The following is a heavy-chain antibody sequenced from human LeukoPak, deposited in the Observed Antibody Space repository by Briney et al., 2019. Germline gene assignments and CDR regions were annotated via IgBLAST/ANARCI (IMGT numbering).Heavy chain of an antibody. CDR1: GGSFSGYY. Sequence: SETLSLTCAVYGGSFSGYYWSWIRQPPGKGLEWIGEINHSGSTNYNPSLKSRVTISVDTSKNQFSLKLSSVTAADTAVYYCARGTDGAATLPPVDYWGQGTLVTVSS. J-gene: IGHJ4*02. V-gene: IGHV4-34*01. D-gene: IGHD2-15*01. CDR3: ARGTDGAATLPPVDY. CDR2: INHSGST.